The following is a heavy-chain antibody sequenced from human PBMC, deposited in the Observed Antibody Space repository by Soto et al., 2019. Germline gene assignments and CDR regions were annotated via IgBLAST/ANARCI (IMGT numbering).Heavy chain of an antibody. CDR2: ISPYNGNT. D-gene: IGHD2-2*01. V-gene: IGHV1-18*01. Sequence: QVQLVQSGAEVKKPGASVKVSCKTSGYTFTSFSITWVRQAPGQGPEWMGWISPYNGNTDYAQNLQGRVTMTTDTSTSTAYMDLRSLRSDDTAVYFCARVGDIVLVPAADYWGQGTLVTVSS. CDR3: ARVGDIVLVPAADY. J-gene: IGHJ4*02. CDR1: GYTFTSFS.